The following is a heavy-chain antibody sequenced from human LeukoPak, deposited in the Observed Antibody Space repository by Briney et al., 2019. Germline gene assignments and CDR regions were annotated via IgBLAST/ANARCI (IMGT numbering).Heavy chain of an antibody. D-gene: IGHD4-17*01. CDR2: ISGSGGST. CDR1: GFPFSSYA. V-gene: IGHV3-23*01. Sequence: GGSLRVSCAASGFPFSSYAMSWVRQAPGKRLEWVSAISGSGGSTYYADSVKGRFTISRDNSKNTLYLQMNSLRAEDTAVYYCARDYADYVGYFFFDYWGQGTLVTVSS. CDR3: ARDYADYVGYFFFDY. J-gene: IGHJ4*02.